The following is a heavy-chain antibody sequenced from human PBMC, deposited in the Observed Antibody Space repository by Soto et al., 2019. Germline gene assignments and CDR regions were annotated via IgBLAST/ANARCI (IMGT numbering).Heavy chain of an antibody. Sequence: ASVKVSCKASGYTFTSYGISWVRQAPGQGLEWMGWISAYNGNTNYAQKLQGRVTMTTDTSTSTAYMELRSPRSDDTAVYYCALGYCTNGVCYPYYYGMDVWGQGTTVTVSS. CDR2: ISAYNGNT. D-gene: IGHD2-8*01. J-gene: IGHJ6*02. CDR3: ALGYCTNGVCYPYYYGMDV. CDR1: GYTFTSYG. V-gene: IGHV1-18*01.